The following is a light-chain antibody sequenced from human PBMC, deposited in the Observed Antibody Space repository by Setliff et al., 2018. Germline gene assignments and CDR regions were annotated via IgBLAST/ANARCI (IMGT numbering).Light chain of an antibody. CDR2: AVS. V-gene: IGLV2-14*01. CDR1: SSDVGGYNY. Sequence: SALTQPASVYGSPGQSITISCTGTSSDVGGYNYVSWYQQHPGKAPKLIIYAVSDRSSGVSNRFSGSKSGNTASLTISGLQPEDEADYYCNAYTSGTTYVFGTGTKVTVL. CDR3: NAYTSGTTYV. J-gene: IGLJ1*01.